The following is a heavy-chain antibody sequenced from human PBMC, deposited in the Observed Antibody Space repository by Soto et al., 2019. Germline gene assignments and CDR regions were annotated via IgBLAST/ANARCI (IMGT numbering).Heavy chain of an antibody. J-gene: IGHJ3*02. Sequence: PXASLRLSCAASGFTFSSYAMHWVRQAPGKGLEWVAVISSDEGAKHYADSVKGRFTISRDNSKNTQYLQMNSLRPEDTAVYYCARVRQYYCGAFDIWGQGTMVTVSS. CDR3: ARVRQYYCGAFDI. V-gene: IGHV3-30-3*01. D-gene: IGHD2-21*01. CDR2: ISSDEGAK. CDR1: GFTFSSYA.